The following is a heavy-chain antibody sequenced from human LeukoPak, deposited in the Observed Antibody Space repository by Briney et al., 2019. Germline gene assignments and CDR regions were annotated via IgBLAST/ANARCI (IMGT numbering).Heavy chain of an antibody. V-gene: IGHV1-18*01. CDR1: GYTFTSYG. Sequence: GASVKVSCKASGYTFTSYGISWVRQAPGQGLEWMGWISAYNGNTNYAQKLQGRVTMTTDPSTSTAYMELRSLRSDDTAVYYCARDWRHCSGGSCYSRFGGYWGQGTLVTVSS. D-gene: IGHD2-15*01. CDR3: ARDWRHCSGGSCYSRFGGY. CDR2: ISAYNGNT. J-gene: IGHJ4*02.